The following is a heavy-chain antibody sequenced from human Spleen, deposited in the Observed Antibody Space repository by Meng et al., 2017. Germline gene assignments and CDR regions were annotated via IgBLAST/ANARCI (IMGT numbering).Heavy chain of an antibody. Sequence: QPPVQESGPGLVKASEGLSLTCSVPGGAISTSGYYWGWIRQPPGKGLEWIGSIEHSGITYYTPSLKSRVTVSIDTSKSQFSLKLTSVTAADTAVYYCVRSSGWVRTGFDPWGQGTLVTVSS. CDR1: GGAISTSGYY. J-gene: IGHJ5*02. V-gene: IGHV4-39*01. CDR3: VRSSGWVRTGFDP. CDR2: IEHSGIT. D-gene: IGHD6-19*01.